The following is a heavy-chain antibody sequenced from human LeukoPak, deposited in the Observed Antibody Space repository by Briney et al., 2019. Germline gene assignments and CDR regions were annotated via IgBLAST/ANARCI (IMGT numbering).Heavy chain of an antibody. D-gene: IGHD1-1*01. CDR2: IDSGGST. Sequence: GSLRLSCAASGFIVSSNYMSWVRQAPGKGLEWVSVIDSGGSTYYADSVKGRFTISRHNSNNTLYLQMNSLRPEDTAVYYCARLGSASFDYWGQGTLVTVSS. J-gene: IGHJ4*02. V-gene: IGHV3-53*04. CDR3: ARLGSASFDY. CDR1: GFIVSSNY.